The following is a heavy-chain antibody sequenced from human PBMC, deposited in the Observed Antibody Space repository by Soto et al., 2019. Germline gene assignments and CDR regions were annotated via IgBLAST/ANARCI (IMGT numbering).Heavy chain of an antibody. J-gene: IGHJ4*02. V-gene: IGHV3-74*01. Sequence: EVQLVESGGVSVQPGGSLRLSCTASGFTLSNYWMHWVRQAPGKWLVWVSRINTDWSTTTYADYVKGLFTISRDNAKNTLYLQMNSLRYEDTAVFYCVRIRRGDGYTFGYWGQGTLVTVSS. CDR1: GFTLSNYW. CDR2: INTDWSTT. CDR3: VRIRRGDGYTFGY. D-gene: IGHD5-12*01.